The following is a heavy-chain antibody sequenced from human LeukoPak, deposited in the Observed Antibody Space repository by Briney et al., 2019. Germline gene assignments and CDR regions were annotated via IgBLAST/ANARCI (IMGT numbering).Heavy chain of an antibody. CDR2: IIPIFATA. CDR1: GGTFSSYA. J-gene: IGHJ4*02. V-gene: IGHV1-69*05. Sequence: ASVKVSCKASGGTFSSYAISWVRQAPGQGLEWMGGIIPIFATANYAQKFQGRVTITTDESTSTAYMELSSLRSEDTAVYYCARVRLRLGELSSFDYWGQGTLVTVSS. D-gene: IGHD3-16*02. CDR3: ARVRLRLGELSSFDY.